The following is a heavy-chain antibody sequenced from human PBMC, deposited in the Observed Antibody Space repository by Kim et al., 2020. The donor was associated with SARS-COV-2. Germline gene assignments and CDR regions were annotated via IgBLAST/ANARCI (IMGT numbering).Heavy chain of an antibody. CDR3: ARAGYSSSWYFPGFGPTAYFDY. J-gene: IGHJ4*02. D-gene: IGHD6-13*01. Sequence: GGSLRLSCAASGFTFSDYYMSWIRQAPGKGLEWVSYISSSGSTIYYADSVKGRFTISRDNAKNSLYLQMNSLRAEDTAVYYCARAGYSSSWYFPGFGPTAYFDYWGQGTLVTVSS. CDR1: GFTFSDYY. CDR2: ISSSGSTI. V-gene: IGHV3-11*01.